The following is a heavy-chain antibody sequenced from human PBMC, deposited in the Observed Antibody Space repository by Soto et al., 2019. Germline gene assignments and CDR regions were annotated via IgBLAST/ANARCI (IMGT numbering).Heavy chain of an antibody. CDR1: GGAIRSYY. D-gene: IGHD6-13*01. Sequence: PSETLSLTCTVSGGAIRSYYWSWIRQPPGKGLEWIGYIYYSGSPNYNPSLKSRATISADTSKKQLTLKLDFVTAADTAVYYCAASNSWGLHNYDYGMDVWGQGTTVTVSS. J-gene: IGHJ6*02. CDR2: IYYSGSP. CDR3: AASNSWGLHNYDYGMDV. V-gene: IGHV4-59*03.